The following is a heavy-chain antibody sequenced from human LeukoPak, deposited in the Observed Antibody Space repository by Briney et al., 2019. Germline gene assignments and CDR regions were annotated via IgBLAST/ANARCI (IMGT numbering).Heavy chain of an antibody. D-gene: IGHD5-12*01. CDR3: ARRNEPSGYYHFDY. Sequence: SETLSLTCTVSGGSISSSSYYWGWIRQPPGKGLEWIGSIYYSGSTYYNPSLKSRVTISVDTSKNQFSLKLSSVTAADTAVYYCARRNEPSGYYHFDYWGQGTLVTVSS. J-gene: IGHJ4*02. CDR2: IYYSGST. V-gene: IGHV4-39*01. CDR1: GGSISSSSYY.